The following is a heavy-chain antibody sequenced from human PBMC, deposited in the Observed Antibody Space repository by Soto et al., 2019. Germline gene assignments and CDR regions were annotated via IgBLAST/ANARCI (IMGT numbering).Heavy chain of an antibody. J-gene: IGHJ5*02. V-gene: IGHV4-39*01. CDR2: IYYSGST. Sequence: QLQLQESGPGLVKPSETLSLTCTVSGGSISSSSYYWGWIRQPPGKGLEWIGSIYYSGSTYYNPSLKSRVTISVDTSKNQFTLELSSVTAADTAVYYCARHERNYDILTGYYPYNWFDPWGQGTLVTVSS. CDR1: GGSISSSSYY. D-gene: IGHD3-9*01. CDR3: ARHERNYDILTGYYPYNWFDP.